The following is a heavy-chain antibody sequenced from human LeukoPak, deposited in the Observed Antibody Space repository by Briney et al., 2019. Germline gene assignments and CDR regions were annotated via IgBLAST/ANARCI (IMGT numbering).Heavy chain of an antibody. D-gene: IGHD5-18*01. V-gene: IGHV4-39*07. CDR1: GGSISSNTYY. J-gene: IGHJ5*02. CDR2: IYYSGST. Sequence: KASETLSLTCTVSGGSISSNTYYWGWIRQPPGKGLEWIGSIYYSGSTYYNPSLKSRVTISVDTSKNQFSLKLSSVTAADTAVYYCASLGYSYGPSGNWFDPWGRGTLVTVSS. CDR3: ASLGYSYGPSGNWFDP.